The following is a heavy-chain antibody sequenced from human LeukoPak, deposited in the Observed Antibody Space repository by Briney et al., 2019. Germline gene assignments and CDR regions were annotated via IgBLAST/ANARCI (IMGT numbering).Heavy chain of an antibody. V-gene: IGHV4-34*01. CDR2: INHSGST. Sequence: PSETLSLTCAVYGGSFSGYYWSWIRQPPGKGLEWIGEINHSGSTNYNPSLKSRVTISVDTSKNQFSLKLSSVAAADTAVYYCAVEPPTRRSYWGQGTLVTVSS. CDR3: AVEPPTRRSY. D-gene: IGHD1-14*01. CDR1: GGSFSGYY. J-gene: IGHJ4*02.